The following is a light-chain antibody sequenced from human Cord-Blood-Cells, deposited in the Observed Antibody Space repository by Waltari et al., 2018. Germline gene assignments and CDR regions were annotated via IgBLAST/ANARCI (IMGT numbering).Light chain of an antibody. CDR1: SSDVGGYNY. V-gene: IGLV2-14*01. J-gene: IGLJ1*01. CDR2: DVS. Sequence: QSALTQPASVSWSPGQSITISCTVTSSDVGGYNYVSWYQQHPGKAPKLMIYDVSKRPSGVSNRFSGSKSGNTASLTISGLQAEDEADYYCSSYTSSSTFVFGTGTKVTVL. CDR3: SSYTSSSTFV.